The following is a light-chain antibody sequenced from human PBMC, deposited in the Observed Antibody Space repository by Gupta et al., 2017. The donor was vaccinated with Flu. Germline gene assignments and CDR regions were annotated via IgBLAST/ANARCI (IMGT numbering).Light chain of an antibody. Sequence: QSFLPHPPYAPATPGQRVTFSCSGRSSNIGSNNVNWYQQVPGTAPKLLIYGNSQRPSGVPDRFSGSKSGTSASLAISGLQSEDEADYYCAAWDDSLNGHYVFGTGTKVTAL. CDR1: SSNIGSNN. CDR2: GNS. CDR3: AAWDDSLNGHYV. J-gene: IGLJ1*01. V-gene: IGLV1-44*01.